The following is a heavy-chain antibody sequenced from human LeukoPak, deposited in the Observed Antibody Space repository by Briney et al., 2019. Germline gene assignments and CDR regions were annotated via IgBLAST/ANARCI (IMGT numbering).Heavy chain of an antibody. V-gene: IGHV3-33*01. CDR2: IWYDGSNK. CDR1: GFTFSSYG. Sequence: GRSLRLPCAASGFTFSSYGMHWVRQAPGKGLEWVAVIWYDGSNKYYADSVKGRFTISRDNSKNTLYLQMNSLRAEDTAVYYCARDNYGMDVWGQGTTVTVSS. J-gene: IGHJ6*02. CDR3: ARDNYGMDV.